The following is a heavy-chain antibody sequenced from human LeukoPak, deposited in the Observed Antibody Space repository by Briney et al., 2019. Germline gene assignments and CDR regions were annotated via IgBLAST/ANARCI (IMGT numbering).Heavy chain of an antibody. Sequence: PGASVKVSCKTSGYTFTTYYMHWVRQAPGQGLEWMGIINPSGGSAYYAQTFQGRVTMTRDTSTNTVYMELSSLRSADTAFYYCARDRGAMVRGAPPGDYWGQGTLVTVSS. D-gene: IGHD3-10*01. J-gene: IGHJ4*02. CDR2: INPSGGSA. CDR1: GYTFTTYY. CDR3: ARDRGAMVRGAPPGDY. V-gene: IGHV1-46*01.